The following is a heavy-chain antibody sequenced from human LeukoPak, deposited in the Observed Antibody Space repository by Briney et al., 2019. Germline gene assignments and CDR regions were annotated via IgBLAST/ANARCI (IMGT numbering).Heavy chain of an antibody. J-gene: IGHJ6*03. CDR1: GGSISSGSYY. Sequence: PSQTLSLTCTVSGGSISSGSYYWSWIRQPAGKGLEWIGRIYTSGSTNYNPSLKSRVTISVDTSKNQFSLKLSSVTAADTAVYYCARDEYYYDSSGYYGSYYYHMDVWGKGTTVTVSS. V-gene: IGHV4-61*02. CDR2: IYTSGST. D-gene: IGHD3-22*01. CDR3: ARDEYYYDSSGYYGSYYYHMDV.